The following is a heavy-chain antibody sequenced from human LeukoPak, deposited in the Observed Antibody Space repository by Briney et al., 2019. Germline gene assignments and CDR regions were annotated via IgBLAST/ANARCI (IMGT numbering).Heavy chain of an antibody. CDR2: ISAYNGNT. V-gene: IGHV1-18*01. J-gene: IGHJ3*02. CDR1: GYTFTSYG. CDR3: ARDRDRTSWGKTLYAFDI. D-gene: IGHD2-2*01. Sequence: ASVKVSCKASGYTFTSYGISWVRQAPGQGLEWMGWISAYNGNTNYAQKLQGRVTMTTDTSTSTAYMELRSLRSDDTAVYYCARDRDRTSWGKTLYAFDIWGQGTMVTVSS.